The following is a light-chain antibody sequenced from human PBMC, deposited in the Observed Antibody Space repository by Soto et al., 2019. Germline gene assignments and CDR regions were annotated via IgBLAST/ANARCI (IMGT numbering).Light chain of an antibody. V-gene: IGKV1-5*03. CDR1: QSISTW. CDR3: QQFSSYPLT. J-gene: IGKJ4*01. Sequence: DVQITQSPYTLSACVGDKVTITCRASQSISTWLAWYQQTPGKAPKLLIYKASGLESGVPSRFSGGGSGTDFTLTISRLEPEDFAVYYCQQFSSYPLTFGGGTKVDIK. CDR2: KAS.